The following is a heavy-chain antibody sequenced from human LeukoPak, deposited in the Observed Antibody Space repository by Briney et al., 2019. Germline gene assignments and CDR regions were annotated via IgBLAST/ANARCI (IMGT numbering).Heavy chain of an antibody. J-gene: IGHJ4*02. CDR1: GFTFSDYY. CDR2: IRSSGTTI. D-gene: IGHD6-19*01. CDR3: ARDRGAVTDVFDY. Sequence: GGSLRLSCVASGFTFSDYYMSWIRQAPGKGLEWVSYIRSSGTTIHYADSVEGRFTISRDNAKNSLYLQMNSLRAEDTAVYYCARDRGAVTDVFDYWGQGTLVTVSS. V-gene: IGHV3-11*04.